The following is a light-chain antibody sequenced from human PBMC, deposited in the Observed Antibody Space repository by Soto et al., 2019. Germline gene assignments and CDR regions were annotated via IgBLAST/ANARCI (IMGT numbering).Light chain of an antibody. CDR1: SSDVGGYDY. CDR2: EVS. CDR3: SSYSISTAYL. V-gene: IGLV2-14*01. J-gene: IGLJ1*01. Sequence: QSVLTQPASVSGSPGQSITISCTGTSSDVGGYDYVSWYQLHPGKAPKIMVFEVSTRPSAVSYRFSGSKSGNTASLTIAGLLAEDEADYFCSSYSISTAYLFGTGTKATVL.